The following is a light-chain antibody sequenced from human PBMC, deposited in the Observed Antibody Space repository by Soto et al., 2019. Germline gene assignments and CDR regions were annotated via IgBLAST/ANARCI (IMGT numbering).Light chain of an antibody. V-gene: IGKV3-11*01. CDR2: AAS. Sequence: EIVLTQSPATLSLSPGERATLSCRASQSVSSYLAWYQQKPGQAPRLLIYAASNRATGIPARFSGSGSGTDFTLTISSLQPEDFASYYCQQGFSDPWTFGQGTKVDIK. CDR3: QQGFSDPWT. J-gene: IGKJ1*01. CDR1: QSVSSY.